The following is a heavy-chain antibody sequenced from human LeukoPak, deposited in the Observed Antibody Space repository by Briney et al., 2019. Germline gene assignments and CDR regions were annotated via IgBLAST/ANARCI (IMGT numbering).Heavy chain of an antibody. V-gene: IGHV3-30*02. CDR3: AGTYYYDSSAYSYEY. D-gene: IGHD3-22*01. CDR1: GFTFSSYG. J-gene: IGHJ4*02. Sequence: GGSLRLSCAASGFTFSSYGMHWVRRAPGKGLEWVAFIRYDGSNKYYADSVKGRFTISRDNSKNTLYLQMNSLRAEDTAVYYCAGTYYYDSSAYSYEYWGQGTLVAVSS. CDR2: IRYDGSNK.